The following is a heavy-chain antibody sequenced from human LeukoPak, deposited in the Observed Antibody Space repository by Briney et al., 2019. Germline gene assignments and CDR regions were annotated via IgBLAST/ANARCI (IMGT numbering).Heavy chain of an antibody. CDR3: ARDRGGSGWQYCMGV. CDR1: GFTFSSYA. D-gene: IGHD6-19*01. CDR2: ISYDGNNI. J-gene: IGHJ6*02. Sequence: SGGSLRLSCAASGFTFSSYAMHWVRQAPGKGLEWVTVISYDGNNIYYADSVKGRFTISRDNSKNTLYLQMNSLRTEDTAVYYCARDRGGSGWQYCMGVWGQGTMVTVSS. V-gene: IGHV3-30-3*01.